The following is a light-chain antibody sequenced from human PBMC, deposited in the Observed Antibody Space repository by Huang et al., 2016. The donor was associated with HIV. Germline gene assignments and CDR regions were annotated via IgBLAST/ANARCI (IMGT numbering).Light chain of an antibody. Sequence: ERVMTQSPVPLSVSPGERATFSCRASQSISSKLAWYQQKPGQAPRLLIYGASTRATGSPARFSGSGSGTEFTLTISSLQSEDFAVYYCQQYNNWPFTFGPGTRVDIK. J-gene: IGKJ3*01. CDR2: GAS. V-gene: IGKV3-15*01. CDR1: QSISSK. CDR3: QQYNNWPFT.